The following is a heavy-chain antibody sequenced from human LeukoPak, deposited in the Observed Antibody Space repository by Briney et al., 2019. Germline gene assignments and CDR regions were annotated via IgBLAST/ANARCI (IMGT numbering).Heavy chain of an antibody. J-gene: IGHJ5*02. V-gene: IGHV4-39*07. D-gene: IGHD3-22*01. CDR1: GGSISSSSYY. Sequence: PSETLSLTCTVSGGSISSSSYYWGWIRQPPGKGLEWIGSIYYSGSTYYNPSLKSRVTISLDTSRNQFSLKLNSVTAADTAVYYCARGMHRITMIVYWIREVRFDPWGQGTLVTVSS. CDR3: ARGMHRITMIVYWIREVRFDP. CDR2: IYYSGST.